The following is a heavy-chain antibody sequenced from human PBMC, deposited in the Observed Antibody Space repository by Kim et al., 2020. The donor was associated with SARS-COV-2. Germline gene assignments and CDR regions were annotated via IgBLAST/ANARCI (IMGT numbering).Heavy chain of an antibody. J-gene: IGHJ6*02. D-gene: IGHD3-3*01. CDR3: AREGFWSGYSSGMDV. Sequence: GGSLRLSCAASGFTFSSYDMHWVRQATGKGLEWVSAIGTAGDTYYPGSVKGRFTISRENAKNSLYLQMNSLRAGDTAVYYCAREGFWSGYSSGMDVWGQGTTVTVSS. V-gene: IGHV3-13*01. CDR2: IGTAGDT. CDR1: GFTFSSYD.